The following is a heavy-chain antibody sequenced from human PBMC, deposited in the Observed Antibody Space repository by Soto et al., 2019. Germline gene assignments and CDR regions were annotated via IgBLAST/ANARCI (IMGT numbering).Heavy chain of an antibody. CDR3: ARDRDYGDYVRGFDY. V-gene: IGHV4-30-4*01. CDR1: GGSISSGDYY. Sequence: SETLSLTCTVSGGSISSGDYYWSWIRQPPGKGLEWIGYIYYSGSTYYNPSLKSRVTISVGTSKNQFYLKLSSVTAADTAVYYCARDRDYGDYVRGFDYWGQGTLVTVSS. D-gene: IGHD4-17*01. CDR2: IYYSGST. J-gene: IGHJ4*02.